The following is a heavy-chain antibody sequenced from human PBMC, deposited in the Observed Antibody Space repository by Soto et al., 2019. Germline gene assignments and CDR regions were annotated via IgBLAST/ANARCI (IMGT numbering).Heavy chain of an antibody. CDR2: INQDESDK. CDR1: GFTFSYSW. Sequence: QLVGSGGGLVQPGGALRLSCGGSGFTFSYSWMSWVRQAPGKGLEWVANINQDESDKNYMDSVKGRFTVSRDNAKSSVYLQMNSLRVEDTAVYYCARGHYGMDVWGQGTTVTVSS. V-gene: IGHV3-7*04. J-gene: IGHJ6*02. CDR3: ARGHYGMDV.